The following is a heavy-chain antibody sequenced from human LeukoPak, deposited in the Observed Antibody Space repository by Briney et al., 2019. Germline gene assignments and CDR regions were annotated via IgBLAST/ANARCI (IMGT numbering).Heavy chain of an antibody. CDR2: IYSGDST. CDR3: ARGVGTATDY. CDR1: GFTVSSNY. D-gene: IGHD5-18*01. J-gene: IGHJ4*02. Sequence: GGSLRLSCAASGFTVSSNYMTWVRQPPGKGLEWVSVIYSGDSTYYAASVKGRFTISRDNSKNTLYLQMNSLRAEDTAVYYCARGVGTATDYWGQGTLVTVSS. V-gene: IGHV3-53*01.